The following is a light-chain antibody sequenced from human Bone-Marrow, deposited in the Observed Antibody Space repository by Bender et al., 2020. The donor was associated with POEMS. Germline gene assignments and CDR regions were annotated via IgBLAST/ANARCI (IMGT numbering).Light chain of an antibody. J-gene: IGLJ2*01. V-gene: IGLV3-1*01. Sequence: SYELTQPPSVSVSPGQTASITCSGNNLGNGYASWYQQKPGQSPVVVISQDSQRPSGIPERFSGSNSGNTATLTISGTQAMDEADYYCQAYDSRTAVVFGGGTKLTVL. CDR1: NLGNGY. CDR3: QAYDSRTAVV. CDR2: QDS.